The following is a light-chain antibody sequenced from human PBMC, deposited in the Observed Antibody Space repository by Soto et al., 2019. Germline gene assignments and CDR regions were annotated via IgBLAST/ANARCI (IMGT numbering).Light chain of an antibody. Sequence: DIQMTQSPSPLSASVGDRVTITCRASQPINRWLAWYQQKPGKAPKLLIYAASSLHTGVPLRFSGSVSGTESSLTISSPHPEDFATYYAKQSKSFHLTFGGGPKVDIK. V-gene: IGKV1-12*01. CDR1: QPINRW. J-gene: IGKJ4*01. CDR2: AAS. CDR3: KQSKSFHLT.